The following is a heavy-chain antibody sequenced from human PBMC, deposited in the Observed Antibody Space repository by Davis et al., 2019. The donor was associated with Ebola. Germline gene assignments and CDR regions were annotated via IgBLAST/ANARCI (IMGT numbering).Heavy chain of an antibody. V-gene: IGHV3-23*01. D-gene: IGHD6-19*01. CDR2: LGTSADT. CDR1: GFIFRNYV. CDR3: AREQWLGVYYYGMDV. J-gene: IGHJ6*04. Sequence: GESLKISCAASGFIFRNYVMSWVRQAPGKGLEWVSTLGTSADTYYADSVKGRFTISRDNTKNSLYLQMNSLRAEDTAVYYCAREQWLGVYYYGMDVWGKGTTVTVSS.